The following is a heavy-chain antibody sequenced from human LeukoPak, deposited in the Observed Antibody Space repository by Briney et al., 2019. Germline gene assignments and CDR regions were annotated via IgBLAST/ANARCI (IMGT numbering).Heavy chain of an antibody. Sequence: EASVKVSCKASGYTFTSYGISWVRQAPGQGLEWMGWISAYNGNTNYAQKLQGRVTMTTDTSTSTAYMELRSLRSDDTAVYYCAVGDNCGGDCYSKGDYWGQGTLVTVSS. J-gene: IGHJ4*02. D-gene: IGHD2-21*02. CDR2: ISAYNGNT. CDR3: AVGDNCGGDCYSKGDY. V-gene: IGHV1-18*01. CDR1: GYTFTSYG.